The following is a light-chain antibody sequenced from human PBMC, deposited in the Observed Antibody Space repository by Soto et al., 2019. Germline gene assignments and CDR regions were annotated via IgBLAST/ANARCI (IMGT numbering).Light chain of an antibody. CDR1: SSDGGTYNL. J-gene: IGLJ2*01. V-gene: IGLV2-23*03. CDR2: EGS. CDR3: CSYAGSSTFEV. Sequence: QSALTQPVSVSGSPGQSITISCTGSSSDGGTYNLVSWYQQHPGKAPKLMIYEGSKRPSGVSNRFSGSKSGNTASLTISGLQAEDEADYYCCSYAGSSTFEVFGGGTKLTVL.